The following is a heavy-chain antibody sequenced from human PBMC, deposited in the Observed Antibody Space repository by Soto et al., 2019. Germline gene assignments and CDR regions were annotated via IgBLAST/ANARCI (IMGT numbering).Heavy chain of an antibody. Sequence: QVQLVESGGGVVQPGRSLRLSCAASEFTFNRHAMHWVRQAPGTGLEWVAVISHDGRIKYYADSVKGRFTISRDNSMNTLDLQMNSLRAEDTAIYFCARVSGHVYATLHGPFDYWGQGTLVTVSS. CDR1: EFTFNRHA. V-gene: IGHV3-30*04. CDR2: ISHDGRIK. CDR3: ARVSGHVYATLHGPFDY. D-gene: IGHD2-8*01. J-gene: IGHJ4*02.